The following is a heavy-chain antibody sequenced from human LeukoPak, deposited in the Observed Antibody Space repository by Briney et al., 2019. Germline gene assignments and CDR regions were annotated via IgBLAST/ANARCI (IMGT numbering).Heavy chain of an antibody. Sequence: SETLSLTCTVSGGSISSSSYYWGWIRQPPGKGLEWIGSIYYSGSTNYNPSLKSRVTISVDTSKNQFSLKLSSVTAADTAVYYCARTYSSSWYVRWFDPWGQGTLVTVSS. V-gene: IGHV4-39*07. D-gene: IGHD6-13*01. J-gene: IGHJ5*02. CDR2: IYYSGST. CDR3: ARTYSSSWYVRWFDP. CDR1: GGSISSSSYY.